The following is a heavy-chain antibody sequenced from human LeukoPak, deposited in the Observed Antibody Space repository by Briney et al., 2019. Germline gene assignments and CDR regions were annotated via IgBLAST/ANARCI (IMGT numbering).Heavy chain of an antibody. J-gene: IGHJ4*02. CDR2: INHSGST. D-gene: IGHD1-20*01. V-gene: IGHV4-34*01. CDR1: GGSFSGYY. CDR3: ARGPITETL. Sequence: SETLSLTCAVYGGSFSGYYWSWIRQPPGKGLEWIGEINHSGSTNYNPSLKSRVTISVDTSKNQFSLKLSSVTAADTAVYYCARGPITETLWGQGTLVTVSS.